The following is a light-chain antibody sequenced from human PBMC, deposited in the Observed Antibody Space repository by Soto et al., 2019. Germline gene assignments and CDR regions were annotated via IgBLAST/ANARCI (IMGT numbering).Light chain of an antibody. V-gene: IGKV3D-15*01. Sequence: EIVMTQSPDTLSVSPGERATLSCRASQSFGSNLAWYQQKPGQAPRLLIYGASTRATGISARFSGSGSGTEFTLTISSLQSEDFEVYYCQQYNRWVTFGGGTKVDIK. J-gene: IGKJ4*01. CDR3: QQYNRWVT. CDR2: GAS. CDR1: QSFGSN.